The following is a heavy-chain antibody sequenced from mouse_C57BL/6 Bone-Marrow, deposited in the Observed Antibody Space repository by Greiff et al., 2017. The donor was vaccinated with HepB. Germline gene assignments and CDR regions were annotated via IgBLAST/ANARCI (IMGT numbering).Heavy chain of an antibody. CDR3: AKIYYYGSGGFAY. CDR1: GFSLTSYG. CDR2: IWRGGST. V-gene: IGHV2-5*01. D-gene: IGHD1-1*01. J-gene: IGHJ3*01. Sequence: VQLQESGPGLVQPSQRLSITCTVSGFSLTSYGVHWVRQSPGKGLEWLGVIWRGGSTDYNAAFMSRLSITKDNSKSQVFFKMNSLQADDTAIYYCAKIYYYGSGGFAYWGQVTLVTVSA.